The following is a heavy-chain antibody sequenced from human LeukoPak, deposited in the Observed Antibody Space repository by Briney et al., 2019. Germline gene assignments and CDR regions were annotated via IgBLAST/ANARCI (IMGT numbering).Heavy chain of an antibody. J-gene: IGHJ4*02. D-gene: IGHD3-16*01. CDR2: IYYSGST. CDR1: GGSISSYY. Sequence: SETLSLTCTVSGGSISSYYWSWIRQPPGKGLEWIGYIYYSGSTNYNPSLKSRVTMSVDTSKNQFSLKLSSVTAADTAVYYCARDGGGIMSYWGQGTLVTVSS. CDR3: ARDGGGIMSY. V-gene: IGHV4-59*12.